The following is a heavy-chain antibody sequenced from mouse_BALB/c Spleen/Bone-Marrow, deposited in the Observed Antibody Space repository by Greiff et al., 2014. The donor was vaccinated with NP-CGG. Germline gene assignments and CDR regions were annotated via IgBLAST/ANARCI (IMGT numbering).Heavy chain of an antibody. CDR2: IDPANGNT. CDR3: ARYRLGTYFDY. V-gene: IGHV14-3*02. D-gene: IGHD2-14*01. CDR1: GFNIKDTY. Sequence: DVKLVESGAELVKPGASVRLSCTASGFNIKDTYMDWVKQRPEQGLEWIGRIDPANGNTKYDPKFQGKATITADTSSNTAYLQLSSLTSEDTAVYYCARYRLGTYFDYWGQGTTLTVSS. J-gene: IGHJ2*01.